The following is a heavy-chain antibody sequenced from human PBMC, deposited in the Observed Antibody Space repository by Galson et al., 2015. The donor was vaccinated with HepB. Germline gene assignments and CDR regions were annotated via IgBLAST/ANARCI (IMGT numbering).Heavy chain of an antibody. V-gene: IGHV3-9*01. CDR1: GFTFDDYA. CDR3: AKADRHASAGTWYFDY. CDR2: ISWNSGSI. Sequence: LRLSCAASGFTFDDYAMHWVRQAPGKGLEWVSGISWNSGSIGYADSVKGRFTISRDNAKNSLYLQMNSLRAEDTALYYCAKADRHASAGTWYFDYWGQGTLVTVSS. J-gene: IGHJ4*02. D-gene: IGHD6-13*01.